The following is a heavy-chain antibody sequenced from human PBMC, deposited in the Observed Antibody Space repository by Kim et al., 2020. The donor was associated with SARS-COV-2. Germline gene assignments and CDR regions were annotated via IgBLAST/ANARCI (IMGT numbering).Heavy chain of an antibody. D-gene: IGHD3-3*01. V-gene: IGHV3-43*01. J-gene: IGHJ6*02. CDR1: GFTFDDYT. CDR2: ISWDGGST. Sequence: GGSLRLSCAASGFTFDDYTMHWVRQAPGKGLEWVSLISWDGGSTYSADSVKGRFTISRDNSKNSLYLQMNSLRTEDTALYYCAKDLRMYYDFWSGYYTQTYYYYGMDVWGQGTTVTVSS. CDR3: AKDLRMYYDFWSGYYTQTYYYYGMDV.